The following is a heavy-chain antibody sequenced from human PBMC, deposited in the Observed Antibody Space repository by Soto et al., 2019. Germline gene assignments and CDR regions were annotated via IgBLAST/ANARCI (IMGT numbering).Heavy chain of an antibody. CDR1: GYTFTGYY. V-gene: IGHV1-2*02. D-gene: IGHD2-21*02. Sequence: ASVKVSCKASGYTFTGYYMHWVRQAPGQGLEWMGWINPNSGGTNYAQKFQGRVTMTRDTSISTAYMELSRLRSDDTAVYYCARSRSSVVTPGYFDYWGQGTLVTVSS. CDR2: INPNSGGT. J-gene: IGHJ4*02. CDR3: ARSRSSVVTPGYFDY.